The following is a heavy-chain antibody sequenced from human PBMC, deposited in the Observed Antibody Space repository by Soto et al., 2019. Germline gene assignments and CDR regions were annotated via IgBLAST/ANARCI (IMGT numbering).Heavy chain of an antibody. Sequence: ASVKVSCQASGYTFTSYDINWVRQATGQGLEWMGWMNPNSGNTGYAQKFQGRVTMTRNTSISTAYMELSSLRSEDTAVYYCARAVQGSYYYYMDVWGKGTTVTVSS. V-gene: IGHV1-8*01. CDR2: MNPNSGNT. D-gene: IGHD1-1*01. J-gene: IGHJ6*03. CDR3: ARAVQGSYYYYMDV. CDR1: GYTFTSYD.